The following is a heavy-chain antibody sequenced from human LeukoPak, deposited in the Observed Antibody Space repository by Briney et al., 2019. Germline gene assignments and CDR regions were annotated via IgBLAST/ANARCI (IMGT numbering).Heavy chain of an antibody. CDR2: IYPGDSDT. V-gene: IGHV5-51*01. Sequence: GESLKISCKGSGYFFTNYWIAWVRQMPGKGLECMGIIYPGDSDTKYSPSFQGQVTISADKSISTAYLQWSSLKASDTAMYYCARDAAAGTLDAFDIWGQGTMVTVSS. J-gene: IGHJ3*02. CDR3: ARDAAAGTLDAFDI. D-gene: IGHD6-13*01. CDR1: GYFFTNYW.